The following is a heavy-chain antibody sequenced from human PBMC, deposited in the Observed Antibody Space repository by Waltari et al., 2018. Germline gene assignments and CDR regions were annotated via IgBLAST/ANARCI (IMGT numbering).Heavy chain of an antibody. J-gene: IGHJ5*02. CDR1: GFTFDSYG. D-gene: IGHD2-2*01. CDR3: ARDRGWRSSSSSWFDP. CDR2: ISADNGNT. V-gene: IGHV1-18*01. Sequence: GGEVKKPGASVKVSCKTSGFTFDSYGFSWVRQAPGQGLEWMGWISADNGNTNYVQKFQGRVTMTTDTTTNTVYMELRSLTSDDTAIYYCARDRGWRSSSSSWFDPWGQGTLVTVSS.